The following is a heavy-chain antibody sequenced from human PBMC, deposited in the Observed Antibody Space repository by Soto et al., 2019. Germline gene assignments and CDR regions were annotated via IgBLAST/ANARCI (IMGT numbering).Heavy chain of an antibody. V-gene: IGHV3-48*02. Sequence: EGQLVESGGGLVLPGGSLRLSCAASGFIFSTYTLHWVRQAPGKGLEWVSYISAGSDAIHYADSVKGRFTVSRDNAKNSRFLQMNSLRDEDTAVYYCARLYTTSRVGAWFDPWGQGTLFTVSS. J-gene: IGHJ5*02. CDR3: ARLYTTSRVGAWFDP. CDR2: ISAGSDAI. CDR1: GFIFSTYT. D-gene: IGHD3-16*01.